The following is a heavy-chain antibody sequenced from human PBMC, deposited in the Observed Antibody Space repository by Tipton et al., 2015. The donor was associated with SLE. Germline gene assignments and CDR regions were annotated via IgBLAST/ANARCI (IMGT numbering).Heavy chain of an antibody. Sequence: TLSLTCTVSGGSISSYYWSWIRQPPGKGLEWIGYIYYSGSTNYNPSLKSRVTISVDTSKNQFSLKPSSVTAADTAVYYCARVADDYGSGHYYYYMDVWGKGTSVPVS. CDR2: IYYSGST. J-gene: IGHJ6*03. D-gene: IGHD3-10*01. CDR1: GGSISSYY. CDR3: ARVADDYGSGHYYYYMDV. V-gene: IGHV4-59*01.